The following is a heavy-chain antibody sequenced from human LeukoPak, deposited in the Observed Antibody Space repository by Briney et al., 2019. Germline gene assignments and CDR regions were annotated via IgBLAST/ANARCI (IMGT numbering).Heavy chain of an antibody. V-gene: IGHV3-48*04. CDR1: GFTFSSYS. CDR3: ASDPSIAYPGGIY. CDR2: ISSSSSTI. Sequence: GGSLRLSCAASGFTFSSYSMNWVRQAPGKGLEWVSYISSSSSTIYYADSVKGRFTISRDNAKNSLYLQMNSLRAEDTAVYYCASDPSIAYPGGIYWGQGTLVTVSS. D-gene: IGHD6-6*01. J-gene: IGHJ4*02.